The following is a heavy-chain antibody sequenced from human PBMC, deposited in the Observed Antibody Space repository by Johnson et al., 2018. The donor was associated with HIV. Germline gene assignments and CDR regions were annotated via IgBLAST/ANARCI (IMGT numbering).Heavy chain of an antibody. V-gene: IGHV3-66*01. CDR1: GFNVSSNY. D-gene: IGHD2-15*01. Sequence: VQLVESGGALVQSGGSLRLSCAASGFNVSSNYMSWVRQAPGKGLEWVSLIYSGGTTYYTDSVKGRFTISRDNSKNTLYLQMNSLRAEDTAVYYCARDLLLPDGLRVAFDIWGQGTMVTVSS. CDR2: IYSGGTT. J-gene: IGHJ3*02. CDR3: ARDLLLPDGLRVAFDI.